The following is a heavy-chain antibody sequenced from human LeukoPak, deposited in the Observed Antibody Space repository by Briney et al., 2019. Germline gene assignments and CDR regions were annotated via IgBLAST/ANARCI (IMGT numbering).Heavy chain of an antibody. Sequence: GGSLRLSCAASGFTFSNYWMQWVRQAPGKGLVWVSRINSDESIRSYADSVKGRFTISRDNAKNTLYLQMNSLRGEDTAVYYCARGNSGNNSVYGGQGTLVTVSS. CDR3: ARGNSGNNSVY. CDR1: GFTFSNYW. V-gene: IGHV3-74*01. CDR2: INSDESIR. D-gene: IGHD1-26*01. J-gene: IGHJ4*02.